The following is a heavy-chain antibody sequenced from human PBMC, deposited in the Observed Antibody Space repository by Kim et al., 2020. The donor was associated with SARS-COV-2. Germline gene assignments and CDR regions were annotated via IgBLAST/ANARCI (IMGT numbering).Heavy chain of an antibody. J-gene: IGHJ3*02. CDR1: GFTFSNAW. CDR2: IKSKTDGGTT. D-gene: IGHD2-15*01. V-gene: IGHV3-15*01. CDR3: WVVVVAATAFDI. Sequence: GGSLRLSCAASGFTFSNAWMSWVRQAPGKGLEWVGRIKSKTDGGTTDYAAPVKGRFTISRDDSKNTLYLQMNSLKTEDTAVYYCWVVVVAATAFDIWGQGTMVTVSS.